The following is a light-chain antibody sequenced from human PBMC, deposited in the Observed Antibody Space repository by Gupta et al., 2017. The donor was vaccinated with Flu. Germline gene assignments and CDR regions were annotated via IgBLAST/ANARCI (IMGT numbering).Light chain of an antibody. Sequence: DIQMTQSPSTLSASVGDRVTITCRASQSIRTWLAWYQHKPGKAPNLLIYKASTLQSGVPSRFSGSGSGTEFTLTISSLQPDDFATYYCQQYNDYSPDGFGPETKLEI. CDR1: QSIRTW. V-gene: IGKV1-5*03. J-gene: IGKJ2*03. CDR3: QQYNDYSPDG. CDR2: KAS.